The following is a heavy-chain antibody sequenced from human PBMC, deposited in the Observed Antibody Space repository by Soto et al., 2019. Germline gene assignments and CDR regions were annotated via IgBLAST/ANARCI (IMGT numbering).Heavy chain of an antibody. D-gene: IGHD3-10*01. V-gene: IGHV1-24*01. Sequence: QVQLVQSGAEVKKPGASVKVSCKVSGYTLTELSMHWERQAPGKGLEWMGGFDPEDGETIYAQKFEGRVTMTEDTSTDTAYMELSSLRSEDTAVYYCATGPITMVRGVIIKIKVYVGRWGQGTLVTVSS. J-gene: IGHJ4*02. CDR3: ATGPITMVRGVIIKIKVYVGR. CDR2: FDPEDGET. CDR1: GYTLTELS.